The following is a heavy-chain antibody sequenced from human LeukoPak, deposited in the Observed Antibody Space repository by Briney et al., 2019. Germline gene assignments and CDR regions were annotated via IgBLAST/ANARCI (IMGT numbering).Heavy chain of an antibody. J-gene: IGHJ3*02. D-gene: IGHD1-26*01. Sequence: SETLSLTCAVYGGSFSGYYWSWIRQPPGKGLEWIGEINHSGSTNYNPSLKSRVTISVDTSKNQFSLKLSSVTAADTAVYYCARRRELLVRRAFDIWGQGTMVTVSS. CDR3: ARRRELLVRRAFDI. V-gene: IGHV4-34*01. CDR2: INHSGST. CDR1: GGSFSGYY.